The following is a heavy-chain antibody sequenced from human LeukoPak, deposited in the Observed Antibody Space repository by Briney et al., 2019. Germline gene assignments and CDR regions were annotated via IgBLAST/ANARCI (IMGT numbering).Heavy chain of an antibody. CDR1: GYSFSNFW. CDR2: VYPGDSED. J-gene: IGHJ4*02. V-gene: IGHV5-51*01. Sequence: GESLRISCKASGYSFSNFWIGWVRQLPGKGLEWMGLVYPGDSEDRISPSFQGQVTISADKSINTAYLQWSSLRVSDSAMYFCARIRLGESPADFWGQGTPVTVSS. CDR3: ARIRLGESPADF. D-gene: IGHD3-16*01.